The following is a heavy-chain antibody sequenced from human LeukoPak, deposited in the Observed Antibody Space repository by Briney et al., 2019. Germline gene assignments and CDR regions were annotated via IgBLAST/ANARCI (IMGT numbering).Heavy chain of an antibody. Sequence: GGSLRLSCAASGFTFSSYSMNWVRQAPGKGLEWVSSISSSSSYIYYADSVKGRFTISRDNAKNSLYLQMNSLRAEDTAVYYCARDEDDLQRFDYWGQGTLVTVSS. CDR3: ARDEDDLQRFDY. CDR1: GFTFSSYS. J-gene: IGHJ4*02. V-gene: IGHV3-21*01. CDR2: ISSSSSYI. D-gene: IGHD1-1*01.